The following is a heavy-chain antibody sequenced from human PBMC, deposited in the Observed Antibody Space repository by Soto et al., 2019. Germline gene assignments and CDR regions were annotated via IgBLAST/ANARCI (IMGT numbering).Heavy chain of an antibody. CDR3: ACAGHPLQPPGV. Sequence: PGGSLRLSCAASGFSFSDYAMSWVRQAPGRGLEWVSGISAGGGRPYYADSVKGRFTISRDNSKNTLYLQMNNLRVEDTALYNCACAGHPLQPPGVWGPGTSDTVSS. CDR2: ISAGGGRP. D-gene: IGHD4-4*01. CDR1: GFSFSDYA. V-gene: IGHV3-23*01. J-gene: IGHJ6*02.